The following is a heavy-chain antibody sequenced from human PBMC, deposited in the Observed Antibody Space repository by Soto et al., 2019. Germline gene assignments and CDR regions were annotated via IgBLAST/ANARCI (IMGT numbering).Heavy chain of an antibody. V-gene: IGHV3-23*01. CDR1: GFTFSNYA. D-gene: IGHD2-21*02. CDR2: ISGGGGST. CDR3: ARGFVVVVTGLRPGDGFDV. J-gene: IGHJ3*01. Sequence: EVQLLESGGGLVQPGGSLRLSCAASGFTFSNYAINWVRLAPGKGLEWVSGISGGGGSTYYADSVKGRFTISRDTSKNTVCMEMKSLRADDTAVYYCARGFVVVVTGLRPGDGFDVWGQGTMVTVSS.